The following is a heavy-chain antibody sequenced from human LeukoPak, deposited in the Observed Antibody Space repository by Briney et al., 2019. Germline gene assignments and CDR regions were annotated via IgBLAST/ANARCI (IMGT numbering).Heavy chain of an antibody. D-gene: IGHD4-23*01. CDR2: IYYSGST. CDR3: ARGPTRGNSLDD. CDR1: GGSINSYY. V-gene: IGHV4-59*01. J-gene: IGHJ4*02. Sequence: SETLSLTCTVSGGSINSYYWSWIRQSPGKGLEWIGCIYYSGSTNYIPSLKSRVTISVDTSKNQFSLNLSSVTAADTAVYYCARGPTRGNSLDDWGQGALVTVSS.